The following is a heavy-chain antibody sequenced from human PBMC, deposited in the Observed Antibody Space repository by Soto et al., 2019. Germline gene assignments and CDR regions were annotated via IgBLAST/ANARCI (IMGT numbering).Heavy chain of an antibody. CDR2: IKTKADAGTT. D-gene: IGHD3-10*02. J-gene: IGHJ5*02. Sequence: QLVESEGGLVKPGGSLRLSCAASGFTVKNAWMSWVRQAPGKGLEWVGRIKTKADAGTTDYAAPVKGRFTISRDDSKNTLYLQMNSLKNEDTALYFCTTDGATIFFDPRGQGTLVTVSS. CDR1: GFTVKNAW. V-gene: IGHV3-15*01. CDR3: TTDGATIFFDP.